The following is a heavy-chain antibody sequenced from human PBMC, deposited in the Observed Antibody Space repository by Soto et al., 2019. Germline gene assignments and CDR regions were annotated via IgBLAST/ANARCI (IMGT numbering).Heavy chain of an antibody. J-gene: IGHJ6*02. CDR2: VAENGRP. Sequence: QVQLQESGPGVVKPSETLSLTCAVSGDSITDYEWCWIRQAPGRGLEWIGYVAENGRPNNLNPSLKPRVTMSRDTSERQVSLKLSSVTAADTAVYYCARGSWGTLDVWGQGTTVTVSS. CDR1: GDSITDYE. CDR3: ARGSWGTLDV. D-gene: IGHD7-27*01. V-gene: IGHV4-59*08.